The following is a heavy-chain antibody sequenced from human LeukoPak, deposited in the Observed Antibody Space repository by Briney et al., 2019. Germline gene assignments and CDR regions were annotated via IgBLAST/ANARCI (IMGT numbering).Heavy chain of an antibody. CDR2: MNPKSGST. Sequence: ASVKVSCKASGYTFTRYDINWARLATGQGLEWMGWMNPKSGSTGHAQKFQGRVTITRDTSISTVYMELSSLRSEDTAVYYCASGFVTDPSGSPQERALFDYWGQGTLVTVSS. V-gene: IGHV1-8*03. CDR1: GYTFTRYD. J-gene: IGHJ4*02. D-gene: IGHD5-12*01. CDR3: ASGFVTDPSGSPQERALFDY.